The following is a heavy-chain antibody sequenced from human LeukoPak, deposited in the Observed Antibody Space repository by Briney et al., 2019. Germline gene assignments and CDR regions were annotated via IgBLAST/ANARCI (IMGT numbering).Heavy chain of an antibody. CDR2: SGTGGDT. V-gene: IGHV3-23*01. J-gene: IGHJ4*02. CDR1: GFTFTSTP. CDR3: AKKTPGNYPYDY. Sequence: GGSLRLPCVVSGFTFTSTPMNGVRQAPGKGLEWVSASGTGGDTYYADSVKGRFTISRDNSKNTLYLQMTSLRVEDTAVYYCAKKTPGNYPYDYWGQGTLVTVSP. D-gene: IGHD3-22*01.